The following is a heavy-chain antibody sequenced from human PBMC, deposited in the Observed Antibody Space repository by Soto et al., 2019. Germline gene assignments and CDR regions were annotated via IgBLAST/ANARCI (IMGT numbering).Heavy chain of an antibody. V-gene: IGHV1-18*01. CDR3: AAVRRYSSGRHLDY. CDR2: IGTYNGDT. J-gene: IGHJ4*02. Sequence: ASVKVSCKTSGYTFAIYGINWVRQAPGQGLQWMGWIGTYNGDTHYAQTLQGRVTVTTDTSTSTAYMELRSLRSDDTAVYYCAAVRRYSSGRHLDYWGQGTLVTVS. CDR1: GYTFAIYG. D-gene: IGHD6-19*01.